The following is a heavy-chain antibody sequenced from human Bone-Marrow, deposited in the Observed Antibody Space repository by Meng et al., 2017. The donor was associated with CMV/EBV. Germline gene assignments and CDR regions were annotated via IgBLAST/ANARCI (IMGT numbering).Heavy chain of an antibody. CDR2: ISPYDDKT. J-gene: IGHJ4*02. CDR1: GFTFINYG. D-gene: IGHD2-21*01. Sequence: KSYGFTFINYGVSWVRQAPGQGLEWLGWISPYDDKTFYSQKFYGRVRMTADTSTRTAYMELRNLRSDDTAVYFCARDYCGKYFYYFDYWGQGTLVTVSS. V-gene: IGHV1-18*04. CDR3: ARDYCGKYFYYFDY.